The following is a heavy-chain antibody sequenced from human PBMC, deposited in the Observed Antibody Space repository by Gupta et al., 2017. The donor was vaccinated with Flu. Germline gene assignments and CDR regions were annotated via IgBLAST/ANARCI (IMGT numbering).Heavy chain of an antibody. CDR3: TTDPSKSGSYPWGFDY. V-gene: IGHV3-15*01. Sequence: EVQLVESGGGLVKPGGSLRLSCAASGFTFSNAWMSWVRQAPGKGLEWVGRIKSKTDGGTTDYAAPVKGRFTISRDDSKNTLYLQMNSLKTEDTAVYYCTTDPSKSGSYPWGFDYWGQGTLVTVSS. D-gene: IGHD1-26*01. CDR2: IKSKTDGGTT. J-gene: IGHJ4*02. CDR1: GFTFSNAW.